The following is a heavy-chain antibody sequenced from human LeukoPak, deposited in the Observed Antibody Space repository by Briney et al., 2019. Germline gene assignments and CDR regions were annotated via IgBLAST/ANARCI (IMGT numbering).Heavy chain of an antibody. D-gene: IGHD1-14*01. CDR3: ASGISYQGEH. V-gene: IGHV3-74*01. Sequence: PGGSLRLSCAASGFSFSTQRMHWVRQAPGKGLVWVSYINIDERITGYADSVKGRFTISRDNSKNTLYLQMNSLRAEDTAVYYCASGISYQGEHWGQGTLVTVSS. CDR2: INIDERIT. CDR1: GFSFSTQR. J-gene: IGHJ1*01.